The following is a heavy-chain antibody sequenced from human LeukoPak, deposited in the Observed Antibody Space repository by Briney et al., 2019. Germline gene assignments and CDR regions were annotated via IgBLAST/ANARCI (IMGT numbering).Heavy chain of an antibody. CDR1: GGTFSSYA. CDR2: IIPIFGTA. CDR3: AREMDIVVVVAAYRAPLDAFDI. J-gene: IGHJ3*02. Sequence: SVKVSCKASGGTFSSYAISWVRQAPGQGLEWMGGIIPIFGTANYAQKFQGRVTITADESTSTAYMELSSLRSEDTAVYYCAREMDIVVVVAAYRAPLDAFDIWGQGTMVTVSS. V-gene: IGHV1-69*13. D-gene: IGHD2-15*01.